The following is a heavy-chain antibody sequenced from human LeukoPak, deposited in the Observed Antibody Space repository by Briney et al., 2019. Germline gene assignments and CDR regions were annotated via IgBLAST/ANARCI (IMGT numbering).Heavy chain of an antibody. CDR2: INPSGGST. J-gene: IGHJ6*03. CDR1: GYTFTSYH. D-gene: IGHD5-18*01. V-gene: IGHV1-46*01. Sequence: ASVKVSCKASGYTFTSYHIHWVRQAPGQGLEWMGIINPSGGSTSYAQKFQGRVTMARDTSTSTVYMDLSSLRSEDTAVYYWARGGWDTAMVKDYYYMDVWGKGTTVTVSS. CDR3: ARGGWDTAMVKDYYYMDV.